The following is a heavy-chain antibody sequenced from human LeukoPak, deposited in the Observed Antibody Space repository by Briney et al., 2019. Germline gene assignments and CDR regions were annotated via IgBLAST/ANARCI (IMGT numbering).Heavy chain of an antibody. CDR1: GFTFSSYW. V-gene: IGHV3-7*03. J-gene: IGHJ6*02. CDR3: ARNLPLSTIFGVVISPGGMDV. D-gene: IGHD3-3*01. Sequence: GGSLRLSCAASGFTFSSYWMSWVRQAPGKGLEWVANIKQDGSEKYYVDSVKGRFTISRDNAKNSLYLQMNSLRAEDTAVYYCARNLPLSTIFGVVISPGGMDVWGQGATVTVSS. CDR2: IKQDGSEK.